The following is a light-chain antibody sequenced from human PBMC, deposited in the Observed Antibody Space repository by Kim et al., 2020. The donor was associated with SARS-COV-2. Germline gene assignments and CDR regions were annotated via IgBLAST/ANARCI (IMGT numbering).Light chain of an antibody. V-gene: IGLV3-1*01. CDR3: QAWDSSTHNYV. J-gene: IGLJ1*01. CDR2: QDN. Sequence: SPGKAASITCSEYKLGGKYVSWYQEKPGRSPGVVIYQDNQRPAGIPERWSGSNSGNTATLTSSGTQAMDEADYYCQAWDSSTHNYVFGAGTKVTVL. CDR1: KLGGKY.